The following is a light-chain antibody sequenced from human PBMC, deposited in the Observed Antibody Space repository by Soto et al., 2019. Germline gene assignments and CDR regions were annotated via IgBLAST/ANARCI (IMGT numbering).Light chain of an antibody. CDR2: GVS. CDR3: QQYGSSPVT. CDR1: QSVSSSY. V-gene: IGKV3-20*01. Sequence: EIVLTQSPGTLSLSPGERATLSCRASQSVSSSYLAWYQKKPGQAPRLLIYGVSSRATGIPDRFSGSGSGTDFTLIISRLEPEDFAVYYCQQYGSSPVTFGQGTKLEIK. J-gene: IGKJ2*01.